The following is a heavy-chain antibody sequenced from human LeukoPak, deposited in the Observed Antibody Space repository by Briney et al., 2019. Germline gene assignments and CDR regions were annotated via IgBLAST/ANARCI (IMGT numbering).Heavy chain of an antibody. CDR3: TTALGTYHYGSGSYYNQVDY. CDR2: IKSKTDGGTT. D-gene: IGHD3-10*01. V-gene: IGHV3-15*01. Sequence: GGSLRLSCAASGFTFSNAWMSWVRQAPGKGLEWVGRIKSKTDGGTTDYAAPVKGRFTISRDDSKNTLYLQMNSLKTEDTAVYYCTTALGTYHYGSGSYYNQVDYWGQGTLVTVSS. J-gene: IGHJ4*02. CDR1: GFTFSNAW.